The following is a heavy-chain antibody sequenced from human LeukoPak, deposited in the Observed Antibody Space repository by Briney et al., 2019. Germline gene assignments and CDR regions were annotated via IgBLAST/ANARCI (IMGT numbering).Heavy chain of an antibody. J-gene: IGHJ4*02. CDR2: IYYSGST. CDR3: ARRGYCSGGSCYSFDY. Sequence: TSETLSLTCTVSGGSISSYYWSWIRQPPGKGLEWIGYIYYSGSTDYNPSLKSRVTISVDTSKNQFSLKLKSVPPADTAVYYCARRGYCSGGSCYSFDYWGQGTLVTVSS. D-gene: IGHD2-15*01. V-gene: IGHV4-59*01. CDR1: GGSISSYY.